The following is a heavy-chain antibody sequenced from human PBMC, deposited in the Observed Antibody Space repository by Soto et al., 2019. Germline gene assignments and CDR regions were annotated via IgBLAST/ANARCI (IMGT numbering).Heavy chain of an antibody. CDR1: GFTFSSYS. CDR2: ISSSSSYI. Sequence: GGSLRLSCAASGFTFSSYSMNWVRQAPGKGLEWVSSISSSSSYIYYADSVKGRFTISRDNAKNSLYLQMNSLRAEDTAVYYCARDLTIFGVVIIRGGGYFDYWGQGXLVTVSS. D-gene: IGHD3-3*01. J-gene: IGHJ4*02. V-gene: IGHV3-21*01. CDR3: ARDLTIFGVVIIRGGGYFDY.